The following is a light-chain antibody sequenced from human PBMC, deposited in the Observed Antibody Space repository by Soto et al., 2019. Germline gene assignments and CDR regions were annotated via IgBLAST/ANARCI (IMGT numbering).Light chain of an antibody. J-gene: IGKJ4*01. CDR3: QQYNNWPPLT. V-gene: IGKV3-15*01. Sequence: ILMTQTPATLSVSPVERATLSCRASLSVSSYLAWYQQKLGQAPMLLIYGASTRATGIPARFSGSGSGREFTLTISSLQSEDFAVYYCQQYNNWPPLTFGGGTYVDI. CDR2: GAS. CDR1: LSVSSY.